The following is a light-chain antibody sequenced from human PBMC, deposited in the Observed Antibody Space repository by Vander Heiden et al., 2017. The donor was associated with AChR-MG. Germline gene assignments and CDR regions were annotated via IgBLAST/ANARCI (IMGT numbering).Light chain of an antibody. J-gene: IGKJ4*01. V-gene: IGKV3-15*01. CDR2: GAS. CDR1: QSVNGN. Sequence: EVVMTQSPATLSVSPRERVTLSCRASQSVNGNLAWYQQKPGQAPRLLIYGASTRASGIPARFSGSGSGTEYTLTISSLQSEDFAIYYCQQYHSWPPLTFGGGTKVEIQ. CDR3: QQYHSWPPLT.